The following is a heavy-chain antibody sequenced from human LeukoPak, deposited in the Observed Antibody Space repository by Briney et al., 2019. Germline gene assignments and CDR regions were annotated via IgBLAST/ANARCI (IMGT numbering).Heavy chain of an antibody. CDR2: ISSTSSYI. Sequence: RPGGSLRLSCAASGFIFSDYNINWVRQAPGKGLEWVSSISSTSSYIYYADSLKGRFTISRDNAKNSLYLQMNSLRAEDTAVYYCARFDGYSSSWSFDYWGQGTLVTVSS. V-gene: IGHV3-21*01. J-gene: IGHJ4*02. D-gene: IGHD6-13*01. CDR3: ARFDGYSSSWSFDY. CDR1: GFIFSDYN.